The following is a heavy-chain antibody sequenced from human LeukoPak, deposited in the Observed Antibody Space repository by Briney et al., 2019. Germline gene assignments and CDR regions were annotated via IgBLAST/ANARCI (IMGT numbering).Heavy chain of an antibody. D-gene: IGHD1-7*01. CDR1: AFTFSDMY. CDR3: GRRNYVAFAI. V-gene: IGHV3-72*01. CDR2: TKNKANSYTM. Sequence: GGCLRLSCAVSAFTFSDMYMVWSPQAPGKGLKGVGRTKNKANSYTMDYAASERGRFTISRDESKNSLSLQMNSLKTEDTALYYCGRRNYVAFAIWGQGAMVIVSS. J-gene: IGHJ3*02.